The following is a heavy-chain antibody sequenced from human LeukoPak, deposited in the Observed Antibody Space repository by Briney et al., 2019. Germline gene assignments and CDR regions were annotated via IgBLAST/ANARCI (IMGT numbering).Heavy chain of an antibody. Sequence: PGGSLRLSCAASGFSFRSYWMHWVRQAPGEGLVWVSRTDEYGSITDYADSVKGRFTISRDNPKNTLYLQMNSLRAEDTAVYFCAKRGVVIRVILVGFHKEAYYFDSWGQGALVTVSS. J-gene: IGHJ4*02. D-gene: IGHD3-22*01. CDR2: TDEYGSIT. V-gene: IGHV3-74*01. CDR1: GFSFRSYW. CDR3: AKRGVVIRVILVGFHKEAYYFDS.